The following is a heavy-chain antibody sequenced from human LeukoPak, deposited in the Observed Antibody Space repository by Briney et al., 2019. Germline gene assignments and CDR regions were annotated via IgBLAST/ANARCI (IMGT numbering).Heavy chain of an antibody. CDR1: GFTFSNAW. CDR3: TRAANYYDSSGRGYYYYYMDV. V-gene: IGHV3-49*04. CDR2: IRSKAYGGTT. J-gene: IGHJ6*03. Sequence: PGGSLRLSCAASGFTFSNAWMSWVRQAPGKGLEWVGFIRSKAYGGTTEYAASVKGRFTISRDDSKSIAYLQMNSLKTEDTAVYYCTRAANYYDSSGRGYYYYYMDVWGKGTTVTVSS. D-gene: IGHD3-22*01.